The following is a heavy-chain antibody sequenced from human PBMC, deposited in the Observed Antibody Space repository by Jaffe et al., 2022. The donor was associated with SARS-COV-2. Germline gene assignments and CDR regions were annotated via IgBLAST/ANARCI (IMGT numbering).Heavy chain of an antibody. CDR1: GFTFSSYG. J-gene: IGHJ4*02. Sequence: QVQLVESGGGVVQPGRSLRLSCAASGFTFSSYGMHWVRQAPGKGLEWVAVIWYDGSNKYYADSVKGRFTISRDNSKNTLYLQMNSLRAEDTAVYYCARALDGYNADPFFDYWGQGTLVTVSS. CDR2: IWYDGSNK. V-gene: IGHV3-33*01. D-gene: IGHD5-12*01. CDR3: ARALDGYNADPFFDY.